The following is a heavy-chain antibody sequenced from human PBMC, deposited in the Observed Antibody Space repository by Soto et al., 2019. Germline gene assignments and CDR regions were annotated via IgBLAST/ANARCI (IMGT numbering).Heavy chain of an antibody. Sequence: SETLSLTCTVSGGSISSGDYYWSWIRQHPGKGLEWIGYIYYSGSTYYNPSLKSRVTISVDTSKNQFSLKLSSVTAADTAVYYCARSRKGILRYFDWLSNYGMDVWGQGTTVTVSS. J-gene: IGHJ6*02. D-gene: IGHD3-9*01. V-gene: IGHV4-31*03. CDR2: IYYSGST. CDR3: ARSRKGILRYFDWLSNYGMDV. CDR1: GGSISSGDYY.